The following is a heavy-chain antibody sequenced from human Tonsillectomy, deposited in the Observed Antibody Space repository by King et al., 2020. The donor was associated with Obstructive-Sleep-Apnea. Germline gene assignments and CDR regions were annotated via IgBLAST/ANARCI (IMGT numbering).Heavy chain of an antibody. Sequence: VQLVESGGGLVQPGRSLRLSCAASGFTLDHYDMHWVRQGPGKGLEWVAGISWSSSRTTYADSVKGRFTVSRDNTKSSLYLIMNSLTTGDTALYFCARSLPPPRGRGGFLDYWGQGTLVAVSS. CDR1: GFTLDHYD. V-gene: IGHV3-9*01. CDR3: ARSLPPPRGRGGFLDY. J-gene: IGHJ4*02. D-gene: IGHD3-16*01. CDR2: ISWSSSRT.